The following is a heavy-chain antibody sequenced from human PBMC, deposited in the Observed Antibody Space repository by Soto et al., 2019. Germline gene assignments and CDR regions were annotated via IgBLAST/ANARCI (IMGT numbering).Heavy chain of an antibody. CDR1: GFTFSGSA. CDR2: IRSKANSYAT. J-gene: IGHJ3*02. V-gene: IGHV3-73*01. CDR3: TRHNRWDYFGVATFHAFDI. D-gene: IGHD3-3*01. Sequence: EVQLVESGGGLVQPGGSLKLSCAASGFTFSGSAMHWVRQASGKGLEWVGRIRSKANSYATAYAASVKGRFTISRDDSKNTAYLQMNSLKTEDTAVYYCTRHNRWDYFGVATFHAFDIWGQGTMVTVSS.